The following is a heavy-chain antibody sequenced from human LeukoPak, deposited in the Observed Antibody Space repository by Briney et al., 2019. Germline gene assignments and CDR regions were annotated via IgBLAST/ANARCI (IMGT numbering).Heavy chain of an antibody. V-gene: IGHV4-38-2*01. CDR1: GFSISSGYY. CDR3: ARAYSRTPGDYYFDS. D-gene: IGHD4-11*01. J-gene: IGHJ4*02. CDR2: IYRNGNT. Sequence: SETLSLTCAVSGFSISSGYYWGWTRQPPGKGLEWIASIYRNGNTFYNPSLQSRVTISVDTSRNQISLQLGSATAADTAVYYCARAYSRTPGDYYFDSWGQGTVVTASS.